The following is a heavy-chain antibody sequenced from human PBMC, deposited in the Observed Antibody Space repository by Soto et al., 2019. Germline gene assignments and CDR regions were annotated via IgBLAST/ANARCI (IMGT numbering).Heavy chain of an antibody. CDR1: GFSFSYYD. J-gene: IGHJ4*02. CDR2: LASDSNNK. V-gene: IGHV3-30-3*01. Sequence: QVQLVESGGGVVQPGRSLRLSCAASGFSFSYYDMHWVRQVPGKGLEWVARLASDSNNKDYADSVKGRFTSSRDNSKNRLYLQMNSLRPEDTAVYYCANFEAVGGQGTLVTVSS. D-gene: IGHD3-9*01. CDR3: ANFEAV.